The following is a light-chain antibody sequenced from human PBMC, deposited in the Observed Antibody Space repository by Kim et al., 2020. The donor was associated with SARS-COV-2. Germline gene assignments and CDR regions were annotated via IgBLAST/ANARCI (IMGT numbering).Light chain of an antibody. CDR2: NND. CDR3: AAWDDSLNIYV. V-gene: IGLV1-44*01. CDR1: SSNIGSNS. J-gene: IGLJ1*01. Sequence: QSVLTQPPSASGTPGQRVIISSSGSSSNIGSNSVNWYLQLPGTAPKLLIYNNDQRPSGVPDRFSASKSGTSASLAISGLKSEDEADYYCAAWDDSLNIYVFGTGTKVTVL.